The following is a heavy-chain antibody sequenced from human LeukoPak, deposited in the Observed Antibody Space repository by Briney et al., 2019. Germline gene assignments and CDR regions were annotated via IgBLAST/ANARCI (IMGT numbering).Heavy chain of an antibody. V-gene: IGHV3-7*01. CDR2: IKEDGSDT. Sequence: PWGSPRLSCVAAGFTSSNYWLDWVRHDPGKGVEGGGKIKEDGSDTYYGDSVKGRFTISRDNAKNSVYLQMNSLRAEDTAVYYCAREFAVGVVYVRFYYGMDVWGQGTTVTVSS. CDR1: GFTSSNYW. CDR3: AREFAVGVVYVRFYYGMDV. D-gene: IGHD3-3*01. J-gene: IGHJ6*02.